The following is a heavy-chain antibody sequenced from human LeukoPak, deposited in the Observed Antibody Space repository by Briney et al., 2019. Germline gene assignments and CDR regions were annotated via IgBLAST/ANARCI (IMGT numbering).Heavy chain of an antibody. Sequence: PSETLSLTCTVSSGSISGYYWGWIRQPAGKGLEWIGRISTTGSTNYSPSLRSRVTISLDESKNQFSLTLSSVTAADTAVYYCARILFGSTRPMRYYYYMDVWGKGTTVTVSS. CDR1: SGSISGYY. CDR3: ARILFGSTRPMRYYYYMDV. D-gene: IGHD2-2*01. J-gene: IGHJ6*03. CDR2: ISTTGST. V-gene: IGHV4-4*07.